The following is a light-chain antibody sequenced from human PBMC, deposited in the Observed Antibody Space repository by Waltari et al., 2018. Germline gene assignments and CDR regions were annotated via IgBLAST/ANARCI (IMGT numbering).Light chain of an antibody. J-gene: IGLJ2*01. V-gene: IGLV2-8*01. CDR1: SSDVGGYNY. Sequence: QSALTQPPSASGSPGLSVTLSCTGTSSDVGGYNYVSWYQQHPGKAPKLMIYEVTKRPSGVPDRFSASKSGNTASLTVSGLQAEDEADYYCSSYAGSNNLVFGGGTKLTVL. CDR3: SSYAGSNNLV. CDR2: EVT.